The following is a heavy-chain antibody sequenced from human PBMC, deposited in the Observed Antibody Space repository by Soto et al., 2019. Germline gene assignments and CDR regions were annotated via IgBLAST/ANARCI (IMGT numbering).Heavy chain of an antibody. CDR2: VSYDGNNQ. J-gene: IGHJ4*02. CDR1: GFIFSNYA. CDR3: ARDRVYYYDNSGYYNFDY. Sequence: QVQLVESGGGVVQPGRSLRVSCAASGFIFSNYAMHWVRQAPGKGLEWVAVVSYDGNNQFYAESVQGRFTISRDSSKTTLYLQMNNLREEDTAVYYCARDRVYYYDNSGYYNFDYWGQGTLVIVSS. D-gene: IGHD3-22*01. V-gene: IGHV3-30-3*01.